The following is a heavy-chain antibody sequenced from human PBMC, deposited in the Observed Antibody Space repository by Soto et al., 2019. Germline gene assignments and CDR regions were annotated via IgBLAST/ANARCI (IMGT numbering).Heavy chain of an antibody. Sequence: GGSLRLSCAASGFTFSSYGMHWVRQAPGKGLEWVAVISYDESNKYYADSVKGQLTISRDNSKNTVYLQMNRLRDEDTAVYYCAKDPRGSYGWDWGQGTLVTGSA. V-gene: IGHV3-30*18. J-gene: IGHJ4*02. CDR1: GFTFSSYG. CDR3: AKDPRGSYGWD. D-gene: IGHD1-26*01. CDR2: ISYDESNK.